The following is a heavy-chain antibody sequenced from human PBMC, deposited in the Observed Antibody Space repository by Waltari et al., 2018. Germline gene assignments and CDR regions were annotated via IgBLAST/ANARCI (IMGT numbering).Heavy chain of an antibody. CDR3: ASLYDSSGYYPFDY. CDR1: GYSISSGYY. D-gene: IGHD3-22*01. V-gene: IGHV4-38-2*01. Sequence: QVQLQESGPGLVKPSETLSLTCAVSGYSISSGYYWGWIRQPPGKGLAWLGSIYHSGNTYYNPARKSRVAISVDTSKNQFSLTLPAVTAADTAVYYCASLYDSSGYYPFDYWGPGTLVTVSS. J-gene: IGHJ4*02. CDR2: IYHSGNT.